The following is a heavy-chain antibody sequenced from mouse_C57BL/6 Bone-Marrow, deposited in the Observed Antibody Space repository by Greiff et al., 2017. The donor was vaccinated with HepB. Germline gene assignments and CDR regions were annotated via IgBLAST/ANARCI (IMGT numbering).Heavy chain of an antibody. CDR1: GYAFSSSW. CDR2: IYPGDGDT. D-gene: IGHD1-1*01. V-gene: IGHV1-82*01. Sequence: QVQLKQSGPELVKPGASVKISCKASGYAFSSSWMNWVKQRPGKGLEWIGRIYPGDGDTNYNGKFKGKATLTADKSSSTAYMQLSSLTSEDSAVYFCARTIYYYGSSWYFDVWGTGTTVTVSS. J-gene: IGHJ1*03. CDR3: ARTIYYYGSSWYFDV.